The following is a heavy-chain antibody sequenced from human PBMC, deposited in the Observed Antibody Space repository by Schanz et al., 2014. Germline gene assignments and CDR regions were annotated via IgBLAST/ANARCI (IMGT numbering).Heavy chain of an antibody. J-gene: IGHJ4*02. CDR3: AKDHPSSGWPAFDV. CDR2: ITRQGTT. V-gene: IGHV3-23*04. D-gene: IGHD6-19*01. Sequence: EVQLVESGGGLVQPGGSLRLSCAASGFNFKAYAMNWVRQAPGRGLEWVSGITRQGTTYYGDFVRGRFSISRDLSSNTLYLQMNSLRADDSAIYYCAKDHPSSGWPAFDVWGQGTQVTVSS. CDR1: GFNFKAYA.